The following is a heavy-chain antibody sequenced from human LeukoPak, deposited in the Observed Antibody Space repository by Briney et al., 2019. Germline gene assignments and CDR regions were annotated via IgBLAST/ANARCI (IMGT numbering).Heavy chain of an antibody. J-gene: IGHJ4*02. V-gene: IGHV1-2*02. CDR2: IDPNSGGT. CDR1: GYTFTGKF. D-gene: IGHD3-10*01. CDR3: ARDRPLDADDYYGFYYFDY. Sequence: ASARVSCKASGYTFTGKFIHWVRQAPGRGLEWMGWIDPNSGGTDYAQKFQGRVTMTRDTSISTAYMELSRLRSDDTAVYYCARDRPLDADDYYGFYYFDYWGQGTLVTVSS.